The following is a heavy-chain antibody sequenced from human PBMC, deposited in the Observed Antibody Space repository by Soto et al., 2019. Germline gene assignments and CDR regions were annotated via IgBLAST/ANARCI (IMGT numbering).Heavy chain of an antibody. CDR2: ISSSSSYI. CDR1: GFTFSSYS. V-gene: IGHV3-21*01. Sequence: PGGSLRLSCAASGFTFSSYSMNWVRQAPGKGLEWVSSISSSSSYIYYADSVKGRFTISRDNAKNSLYLQMNSLRAEDTAVYYCAREEKYSGYDAFDIWGQGTMVTVS. CDR3: AREEKYSGYDAFDI. D-gene: IGHD5-12*01. J-gene: IGHJ3*02.